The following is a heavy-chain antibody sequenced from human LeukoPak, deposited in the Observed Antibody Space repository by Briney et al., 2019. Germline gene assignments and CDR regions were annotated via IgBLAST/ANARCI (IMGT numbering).Heavy chain of an antibody. J-gene: IGHJ4*02. V-gene: IGHV1-18*01. CDR1: GYTFTSYG. CDR3: ARDSADILTGHPPGY. Sequence: ASVKVSCKASGYTFTSYGISWVRQAPGQGLEWMGWISAYNGNTNYAQKLQGRVTMTTDTSTSTAYMELRSLRSDDTAVYYCARDSADILTGHPPGYWGQGTLVTVSS. CDR2: ISAYNGNT. D-gene: IGHD3-9*01.